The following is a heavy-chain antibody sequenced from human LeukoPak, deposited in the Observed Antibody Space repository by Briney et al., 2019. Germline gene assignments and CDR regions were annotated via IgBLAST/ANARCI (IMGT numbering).Heavy chain of an antibody. V-gene: IGHV3-74*01. Sequence: GGSLRLPCAAPGFTFSSYWMHWVRQALGKGLVWVSRINSDGSSTSYADSVKGRFTISRDNAKNTLYLQMNSLRAEDTAVYYCASLCSSTSCYSQSYWGQGTLVTVSS. J-gene: IGHJ4*02. CDR3: ASLCSSTSCYSQSY. D-gene: IGHD2-2*02. CDR2: INSDGSST. CDR1: GFTFSSYW.